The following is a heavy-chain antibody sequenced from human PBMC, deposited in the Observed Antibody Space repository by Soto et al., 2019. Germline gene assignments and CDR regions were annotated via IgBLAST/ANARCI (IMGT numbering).Heavy chain of an antibody. CDR2: IYSGGST. CDR1: GFTVSSNY. J-gene: IGHJ5*02. Sequence: PGGSLRLSCAASGFTVSSNYMSWVRQAPGKGLEWVSVIYSGGSTYYADSVKGRFTISRHNSKNTLYLQMNSLRAEDTAVCYCARELMTVSYNWFDPWGQGTLVTVSS. V-gene: IGHV3-53*04. CDR3: ARELMTVSYNWFDP. D-gene: IGHD2-21*02.